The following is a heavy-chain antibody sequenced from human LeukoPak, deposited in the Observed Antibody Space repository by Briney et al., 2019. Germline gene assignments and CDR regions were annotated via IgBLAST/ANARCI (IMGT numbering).Heavy chain of an antibody. CDR2: IWYDGTNK. D-gene: IGHD1-14*01. CDR1: GFTFSSYG. CDR3: ARENRPWYYYYGMDV. V-gene: IGHV3-33*01. Sequence: GGSLRLSCAASGFTFSSYGMHWVRQAPGKGLEWVAVIWYDGTNKYYADSVKGQFTISRDNSKNTLYLQMNSLRAEDTAVYYCARENRPWYYYYGMDVWGQGTTVTVSS. J-gene: IGHJ6*02.